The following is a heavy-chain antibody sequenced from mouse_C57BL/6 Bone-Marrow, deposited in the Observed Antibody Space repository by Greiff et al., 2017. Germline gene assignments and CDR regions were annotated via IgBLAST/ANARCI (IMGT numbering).Heavy chain of an antibody. CDR2: IYPRSGNT. Sequence: VQRVESGAELARPGASVQLSCKASGYTFTRYGISWVKQRTGQGLEWIGEIYPRSGNTYYNEKFKGKATLTADKSSSTAYMELRSLTSEDSAVYFCARGGYSAWFAYWGQGTLVTVSA. CDR3: ARGGYSAWFAY. V-gene: IGHV1-81*01. D-gene: IGHD2-3*01. J-gene: IGHJ3*01. CDR1: GYTFTRYG.